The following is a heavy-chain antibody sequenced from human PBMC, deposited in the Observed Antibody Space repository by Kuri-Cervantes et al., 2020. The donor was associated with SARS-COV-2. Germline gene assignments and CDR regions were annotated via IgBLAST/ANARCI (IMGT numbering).Heavy chain of an antibody. Sequence: SGPTLVKPTQTLTLTCTFSGFSLSTSGMCVSWIRQPPGKGLEWVGEINHSGSTNYNPSLKSRFTISVDTSKNQFSLKLTSVTAADTAVYYCASALAYYSDSSGFTYYFDYWGQGTQVTVSS. D-gene: IGHD3-22*01. J-gene: IGHJ4*02. CDR2: INHSGST. CDR1: GFSLSTSGM. CDR3: ASALAYYSDSSGFTYYFDY. V-gene: IGHV4-4*02.